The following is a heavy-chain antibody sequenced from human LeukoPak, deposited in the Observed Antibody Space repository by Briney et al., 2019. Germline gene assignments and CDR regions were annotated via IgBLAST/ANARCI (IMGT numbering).Heavy chain of an antibody. CDR2: IDPSGGST. D-gene: IGHD2-8*01. V-gene: IGHV1-46*01. CDR3: ARDRCTNGVCRVFDY. Sequence: ASVKVSCKASGYTFTNHYMHWVRQAPGQGLEWMGMIDPSGGSTSYAQKFQGRDTMTRDMSTSTVYMELSSLRSDDTAVYYCARDRCTNGVCRVFDYWGQGTLVTVSS. J-gene: IGHJ4*02. CDR1: GYTFTNHY.